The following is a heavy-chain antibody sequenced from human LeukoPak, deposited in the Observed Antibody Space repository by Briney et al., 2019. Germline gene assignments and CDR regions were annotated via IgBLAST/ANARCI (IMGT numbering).Heavy chain of an antibody. D-gene: IGHD3-22*01. V-gene: IGHV3-15*01. CDR1: GFTFSSYA. Sequence: GGSLRLSCAASGFTFSSYAMSWVRQAPGKGLEWVGRIKSKGDGGTTDYAAPVKGRVTISKDDSKNTLYLQMNSLKTEDTSVYYCTTVPYYYDNSGYSQGVFDYWGQGTLVTVSS. CDR2: IKSKGDGGTT. CDR3: TTVPYYYDNSGYSQGVFDY. J-gene: IGHJ4*02.